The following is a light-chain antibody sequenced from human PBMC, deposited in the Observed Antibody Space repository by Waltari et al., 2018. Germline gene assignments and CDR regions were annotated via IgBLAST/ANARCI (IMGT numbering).Light chain of an antibody. CDR3: AAWDDSLNGLWV. V-gene: IGLV1-44*01. CDR1: SSNIGSNT. CDR2: SNN. J-gene: IGLJ3*02. Sequence: QSVLTQPPSASGTPGQRVTISCSVSSSNIGSNTVNWYQQLPGTAPKHLIYSNNQRPSGVPDRFSGSKSGTSASLAISGLQSEDEADYYCAAWDDSLNGLWVFGGGTKLTVL.